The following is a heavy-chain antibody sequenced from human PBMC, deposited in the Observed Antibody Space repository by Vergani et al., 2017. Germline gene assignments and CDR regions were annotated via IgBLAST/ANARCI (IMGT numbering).Heavy chain of an antibody. V-gene: IGHV1-69*01. CDR1: GGTFSSYA. CDR2: IIPIFGTA. D-gene: IGHD6-6*01. J-gene: IGHJ6*03. CDR3: AREGPASTPIAARTYNPRYYYYYMDV. Sequence: QVQLVQSGAEVRKPGSSVKVSCKASGGTFSSYAISWVRQAPGQGLEWMGGIIPIFGTANYVQKFQGRVTITADESTSTAYMEPSSLRSEDTAVYYCAREGPASTPIAARTYNPRYYYYYMDVWGKGTTVTVSS.